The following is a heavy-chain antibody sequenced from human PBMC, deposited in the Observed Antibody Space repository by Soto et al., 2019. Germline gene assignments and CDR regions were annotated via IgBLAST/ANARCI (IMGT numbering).Heavy chain of an antibody. D-gene: IGHD3-10*01. CDR2: IRSKANSYAT. CDR1: GFTFSGSA. CDR3: TTTVWFGESSGDY. J-gene: IGHJ4*02. V-gene: IGHV3-73*01. Sequence: EVQLVESGGGLVQPGGSLKLSCAASGFTFSGSAMHWVRQASGKGLERVGRIRSKANSYATAYAASVKGRFTISRDDSKNTAYLQMNSLKTEDTAVYYCTTTVWFGESSGDYWGQGTLVTVSS.